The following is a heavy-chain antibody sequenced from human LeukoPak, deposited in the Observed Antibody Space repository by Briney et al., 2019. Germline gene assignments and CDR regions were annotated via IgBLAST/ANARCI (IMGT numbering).Heavy chain of an antibody. J-gene: IGHJ3*02. D-gene: IGHD3-22*01. Sequence: EASVKVSCKASGYTFTGYYMHWVRQAPGQGLEWMGWINPNSGGTNYAQKFQGRVTMTRDTSISTAYMELSRLRSDDTAVYYCARVKESSGYYAFDIWGQGTMVTVSS. CDR3: ARVKESSGYYAFDI. CDR2: INPNSGGT. V-gene: IGHV1-2*02. CDR1: GYTFTGYY.